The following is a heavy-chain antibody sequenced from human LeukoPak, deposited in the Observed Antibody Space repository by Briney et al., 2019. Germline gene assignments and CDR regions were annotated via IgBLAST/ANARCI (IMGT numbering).Heavy chain of an antibody. CDR1: GFTFSHYY. Sequence: PGGSLRLSCSASGFTFSHYYMNWVRQAPEKGLEWVSSISSSSSYIEYADSVKGRFTISRDNAKNSLYLQMNSLRAEDTAMYYCARGVGAVIRGFDHWGQGTLVTVSS. V-gene: IGHV3-21*01. CDR3: ARGVGAVIRGFDH. J-gene: IGHJ4*02. D-gene: IGHD1-26*01. CDR2: ISSSSSYI.